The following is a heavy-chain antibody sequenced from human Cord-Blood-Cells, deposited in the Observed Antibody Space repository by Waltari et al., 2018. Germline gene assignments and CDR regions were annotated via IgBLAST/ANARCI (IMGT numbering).Heavy chain of an antibody. V-gene: IGHV4-34*01. J-gene: IGHJ3*02. CDR1: GGSFSGYY. Sequence: QVQLQQWGAGLLKPSETLSLPCAVYGGSFSGYYWSWIRQPPGKGLEWIGEINHSGSTNYNPSLKSRVTISVDTSKNQFSLKLSSVTAADTAVYYCARDGLTGDGDPSDAFDIWGQGTMVTVSS. D-gene: IGHD7-27*01. CDR2: INHSGST. CDR3: ARDGLTGDGDPSDAFDI.